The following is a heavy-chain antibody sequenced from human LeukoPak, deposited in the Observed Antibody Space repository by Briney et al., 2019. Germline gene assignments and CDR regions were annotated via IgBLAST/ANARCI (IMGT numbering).Heavy chain of an antibody. Sequence: PGRSLRLSCAASGFTFSNFWMSWVRQAPGKGLEWVANIKQDGGEKYFLDSVKGRFTISRDNAKNSLYLQMNSLRVEDTGLYYCARLESSGWYRFDCWGQGTLVTVSS. CDR3: ARLESSGWYRFDC. CDR2: IKQDGGEK. CDR1: GFTFSNFW. J-gene: IGHJ4*02. D-gene: IGHD6-19*01. V-gene: IGHV3-7*01.